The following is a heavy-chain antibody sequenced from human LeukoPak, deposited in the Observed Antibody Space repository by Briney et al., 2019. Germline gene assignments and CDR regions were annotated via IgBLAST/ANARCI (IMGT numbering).Heavy chain of an antibody. Sequence: SQTLSLTCTVSGGSISSGDYYGSWIRQPPGKGLEWIGYIYYSGSTYYNPSLKSRVTISVDTSKNQFSLKLSSVTAADTAVYYCARGLDYDSSGYSPPTAWGQGTLVTVSS. CDR3: ARGLDYDSSGYSPPTA. CDR1: GGSISSGDYY. J-gene: IGHJ5*02. D-gene: IGHD3-22*01. CDR2: IYYSGST. V-gene: IGHV4-30-4*01.